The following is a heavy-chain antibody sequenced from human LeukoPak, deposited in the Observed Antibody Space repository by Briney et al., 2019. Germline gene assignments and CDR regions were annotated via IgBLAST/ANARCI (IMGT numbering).Heavy chain of an antibody. CDR1: GGSISSYY. V-gene: IGHV4-59*08. J-gene: IGHJ4*02. D-gene: IGHD4-17*01. Sequence: SETLSLTCTVSGGSISSYYWSWTRQPPGKGLDWIGYIFFSGSTIYNPSLKSRVTISVDTSKNQFSLKLNSVTAADTAVYYCAGTNGDYVFDYWGQGTLVTVSS. CDR3: AGTNGDYVFDY. CDR2: IFFSGST.